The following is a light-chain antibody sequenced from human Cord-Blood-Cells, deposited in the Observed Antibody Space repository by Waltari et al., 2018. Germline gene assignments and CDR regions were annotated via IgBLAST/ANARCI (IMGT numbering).Light chain of an antibody. Sequence: DIQMTQSPSSLSASVGDRVTITCRASQSLSSYLNWDQQKPEKAPKPLIYAASRLHSAVPSRCSGSGSGTDVTLTSSSLQPEDFATYYCRPSYSTPWTFGQGTKVEIK. CDR2: AAS. J-gene: IGKJ1*01. V-gene: IGKV1-39*01. CDR1: QSLSSY. CDR3: RPSYSTPWT.